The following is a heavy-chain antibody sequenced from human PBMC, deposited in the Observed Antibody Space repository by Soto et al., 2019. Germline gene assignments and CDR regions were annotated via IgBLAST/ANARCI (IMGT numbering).Heavy chain of an antibody. J-gene: IGHJ4*02. V-gene: IGHV3-7*01. CDR1: GFTFRSYW. Sequence: EVQLVESGGGLVQPGGSLRLSCAASGFTFRSYWMSWVRQAPGKGLEWVANIKQDGSEKYYVDSVKGRFTISRDNAKNSLYLQMNSLRAEDTAVYYCARSFGVVIYDYWGQGTLVTVSS. CDR3: ARSFGVVIYDY. CDR2: IKQDGSEK. D-gene: IGHD3-3*01.